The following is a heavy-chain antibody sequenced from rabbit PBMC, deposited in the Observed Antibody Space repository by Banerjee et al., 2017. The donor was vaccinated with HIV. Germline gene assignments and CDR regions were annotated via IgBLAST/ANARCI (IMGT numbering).Heavy chain of an antibody. D-gene: IGHD1-1*01. CDR2: IYAGSSGST. CDR3: ARDWGGGAYIPDF. Sequence: QEQLEESGGDLVKPGTSLTLTCTASGFSFSNYWMCWVRQAPGKGLEWIGCIYAGSSGSTAYASWAKGRFTISKTSSTTVTLQMTSLTAADTATYFCARDWGGGAYIPDFWGPGTLVTVS. J-gene: IGHJ6*01. CDR1: GFSFSNYW. V-gene: IGHV1S45*01.